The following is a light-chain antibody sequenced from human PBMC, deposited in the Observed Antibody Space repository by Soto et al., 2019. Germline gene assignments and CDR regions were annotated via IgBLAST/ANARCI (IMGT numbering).Light chain of an antibody. CDR2: AAS. CDR1: QTISSY. V-gene: IGKV1-39*01. Sequence: DIQMTQSPSSLSASVGDRVTITCRTSQTISSYLNWYQQKPGKAPKLLIYAASSLQSGVPSRFSGSGSGTDFTLTISSLQPEDLAIYFCQQTYSTLRTFGQGTKVEIK. CDR3: QQTYSTLRT. J-gene: IGKJ1*01.